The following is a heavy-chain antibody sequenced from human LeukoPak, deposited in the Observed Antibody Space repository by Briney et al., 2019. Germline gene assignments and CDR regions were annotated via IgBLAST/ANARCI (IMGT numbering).Heavy chain of an antibody. CDR3: ARAVGGWTYYFDY. D-gene: IGHD6-19*01. V-gene: IGHV3-30-3*01. Sequence: PGRSLRLSCAASGFTFSSYAMHWVRQAPGKGLEWVAVISYDGSNKYYADSVKGRFTISRDNSKNTLYLQMSSLRAEDTAVYYCARAVGGWTYYFDYWGQGTLVTVSS. J-gene: IGHJ4*02. CDR2: ISYDGSNK. CDR1: GFTFSSYA.